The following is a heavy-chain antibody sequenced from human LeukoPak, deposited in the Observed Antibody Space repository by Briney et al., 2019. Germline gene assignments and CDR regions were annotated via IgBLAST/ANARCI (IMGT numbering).Heavy chain of an antibody. CDR3: ARWTDCSSTNCYSDWFDP. D-gene: IGHD2-2*02. Sequence: SETLSLTCTVSGASISSYYWSWIRQPPGKGLEWMGYIYYRGSTKYNPSLKSRVTISIDTSKNQFSLKVSSVTAADTAVYYRARWTDCSSTNCYSDWFDPWGQGTLVTVSS. J-gene: IGHJ5*02. V-gene: IGHV4-59*08. CDR2: IYYRGST. CDR1: GASISSYY.